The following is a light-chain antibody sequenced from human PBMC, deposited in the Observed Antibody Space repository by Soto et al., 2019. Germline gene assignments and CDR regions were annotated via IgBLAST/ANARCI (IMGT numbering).Light chain of an antibody. V-gene: IGKV3-15*01. J-gene: IGKJ1*01. Sequence: EIVMTQSPATLSVSPGERATLSCRASHSVSSILAWYQQKPGQAPRLLIYGASTRATGIPARFSGSGSGTEFTLTISSLQSEDFAVYYCQQYNDWPTTFGQGTKVEIK. CDR3: QQYNDWPTT. CDR2: GAS. CDR1: HSVSSI.